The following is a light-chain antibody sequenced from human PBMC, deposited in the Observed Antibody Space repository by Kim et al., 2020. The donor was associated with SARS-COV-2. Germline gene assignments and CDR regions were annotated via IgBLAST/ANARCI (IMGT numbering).Light chain of an antibody. CDR2: GAS. J-gene: IGKJ4*02. CDR3: QLYNSHFT. V-gene: IGKV1-5*01. Sequence: DIQMSQSPSTLSASIGDRVTITCRASQTISSWLAWYQQKPGKAPKLLIYGASSLESGVPSRFSGSGSGTEFTLTISSLQPDDFATYYCQLYNSHFTFGRGTKVDIK. CDR1: QTISSW.